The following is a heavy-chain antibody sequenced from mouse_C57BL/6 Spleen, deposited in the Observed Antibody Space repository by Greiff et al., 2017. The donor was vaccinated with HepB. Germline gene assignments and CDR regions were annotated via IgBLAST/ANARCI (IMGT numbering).Heavy chain of an antibody. CDR2: INPSSGYT. Sequence: LVESGAELARPGASVKMSCKASGYTFTSYTMHWVKQRPGQGLEWIGYINPSSGYTKYNQKFKDKATLTADKSSSTAYMQLSSLTSEDSAVYYCAREEGTVVATGDAMDYWGQGTSVTVSS. D-gene: IGHD1-1*01. CDR3: AREEGTVVATGDAMDY. J-gene: IGHJ4*01. CDR1: GYTFTSYT. V-gene: IGHV1-4*01.